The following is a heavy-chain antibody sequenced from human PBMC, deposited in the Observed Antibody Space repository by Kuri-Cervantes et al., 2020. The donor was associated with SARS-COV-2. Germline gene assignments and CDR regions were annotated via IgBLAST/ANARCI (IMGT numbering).Heavy chain of an antibody. CDR1: GGSISSSSYY. CDR3: ARGVPGF. Sequence: ESLKIPCTVSGGSISSSSYYWGWLREPPGKGLEWSGSIYYSGSTYYNPSLKIRVTISVDTSKDQFSLKLSSVTAADTAVYYCARGVPGFWGPGTLVTVSS. V-gene: IGHV4-39*07. CDR2: IYYSGST. D-gene: IGHD5/OR15-5a*01. J-gene: IGHJ4*02.